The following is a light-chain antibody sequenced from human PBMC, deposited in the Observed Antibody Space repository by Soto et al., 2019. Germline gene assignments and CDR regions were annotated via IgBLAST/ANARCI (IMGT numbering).Light chain of an antibody. CDR2: DVS. CDR3: TSYRSSRTVYV. J-gene: IGLJ1*01. Sequence: QSVLTQPASVSGSPGQSITISCTGTSSDVGGYNYVSWYQQHPGEAPKLLIYDVSNRPSGVSNRFSGSKSGNTASLTISGLQAEDEADYYCTSYRSSRTVYVFGTGTKVTVL. CDR1: SSDVGGYNY. V-gene: IGLV2-14*01.